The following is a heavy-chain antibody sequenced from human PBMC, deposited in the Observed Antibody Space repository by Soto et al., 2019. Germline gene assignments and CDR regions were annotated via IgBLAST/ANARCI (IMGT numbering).Heavy chain of an antibody. D-gene: IGHD6-19*01. Sequence: SETLSLTCTVSGGSISSSSYYWGWIRQPPGKGLEWIGSIYYSGSTYYNPSLKSRVTISVDTSKNQFSLKLSSVTAADTAVYYCARNIAVARFDAFDIWGQGTMVTVSS. V-gene: IGHV4-39*01. CDR3: ARNIAVARFDAFDI. CDR1: GGSISSSSYY. J-gene: IGHJ3*02. CDR2: IYYSGST.